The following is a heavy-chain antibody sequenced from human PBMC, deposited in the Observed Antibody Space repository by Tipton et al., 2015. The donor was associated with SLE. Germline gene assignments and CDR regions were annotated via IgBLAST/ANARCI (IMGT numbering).Heavy chain of an antibody. V-gene: IGHV3-33*01. CDR1: GFNFNNYV. CDR2: IWFDANDK. J-gene: IGHJ4*02. Sequence: SLRLSCAASGFNFNNYVMHWVRQAPGKGLEWVSDIWFDANDKYYSDSVKGRFTISRDNSKDTLYLQMNSLRVEDTAVYYCAREQVRGLDYCGQRILVTVSS. D-gene: IGHD2-15*01. CDR3: AREQVRGLDY.